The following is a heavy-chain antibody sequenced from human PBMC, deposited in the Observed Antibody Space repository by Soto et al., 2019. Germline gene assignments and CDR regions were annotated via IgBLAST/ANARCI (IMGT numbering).Heavy chain of an antibody. Sequence: GGARRLSWAASGFTFSNAWMSWVRQAPGKGLEWVGRIKSKTDGGTTDYAAPVKGRFTISRDDSKNTLYLQMNSLKTEDTAVYYCTTEAFVALTLVDYRGQGTLVTVSS. D-gene: IGHD2-15*01. CDR3: TTEAFVALTLVDY. J-gene: IGHJ4*02. CDR2: IKSKTDGGTT. CDR1: GFTFSNAW. V-gene: IGHV3-15*01.